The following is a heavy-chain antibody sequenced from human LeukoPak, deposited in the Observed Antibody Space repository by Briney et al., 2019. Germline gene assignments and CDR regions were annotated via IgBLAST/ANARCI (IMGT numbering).Heavy chain of an antibody. J-gene: IGHJ4*02. V-gene: IGHV1-18*01. CDR3: AATIVRGVFDY. CDR2: ISAYNGNT. Sequence: ASVKVSCKASGYTFTSYGISWVRRAPGQGLEWMGWISAYNGNTNYAQKLQGRVTMTTDTSTSTAYMELRSLRSDDTAVYYCAATIVRGVFDYWGQGTLVTVSS. D-gene: IGHD3-10*01. CDR1: GYTFTSYG.